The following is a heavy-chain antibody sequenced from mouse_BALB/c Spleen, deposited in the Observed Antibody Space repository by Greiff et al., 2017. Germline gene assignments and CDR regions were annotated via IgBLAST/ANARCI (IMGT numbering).Heavy chain of an antibody. CDR2: ISTYYGDA. CDR3: ARRTTATHMDY. V-gene: IGHV1S137*01. CDR1: GYTFTDYA. Sequence: VQLQQSGAELVRPGVSVKISCKGSGYTFTDYAMHWVKQSHAKSLEWIGVISTYYGDASYNQKFKGKATMTVDKSSSTAYMELARLTSEDSAIYYCARRTTATHMDYWGQGTSVTVSS. J-gene: IGHJ4*01. D-gene: IGHD1-2*01.